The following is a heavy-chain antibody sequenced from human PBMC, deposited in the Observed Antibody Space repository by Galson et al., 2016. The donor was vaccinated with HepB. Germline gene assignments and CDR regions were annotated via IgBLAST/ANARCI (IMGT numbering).Heavy chain of an antibody. Sequence: SLRLSCAASGFTFSSYWMNWVRQAPGKGLQWVANIKKDGNEKSYVDSVKGRFTISRDNAKNSLYLQMNSLRAEDTAVYYCAGGAGWTEDYWGQGTLVTVSS. J-gene: IGHJ4*02. D-gene: IGHD1-26*01. V-gene: IGHV3-7*03. CDR2: IKKDGNEK. CDR1: GFTFSSYW. CDR3: AGGAGWTEDY.